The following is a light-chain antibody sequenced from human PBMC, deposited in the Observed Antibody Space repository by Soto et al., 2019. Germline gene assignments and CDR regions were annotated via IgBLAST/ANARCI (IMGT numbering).Light chain of an antibody. J-gene: IGKJ5*01. Sequence: IQMTLSPSTLSANVGDRVTITCRTSQSLNNWLAWYQQRPGKAPKLLIYDASTLERGVPSRFSGTGSGTEFTPTISSLQPDDFATYYCQQYHRASITFGQRTRPEIK. CDR1: QSLNNW. CDR3: QQYHRASIT. V-gene: IGKV1-5*01. CDR2: DAS.